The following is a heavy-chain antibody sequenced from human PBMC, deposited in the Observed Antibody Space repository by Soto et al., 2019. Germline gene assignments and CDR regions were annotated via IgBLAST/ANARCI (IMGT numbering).Heavy chain of an antibody. Sequence: PSETLSLTCTVSGGSISSYYWSWIRQPPGKGLEWIGYIYYSGSTNYNPSLKSRVTISVDTSKNQFSLKLSSVTAADTAVYYCARFGVDAFDIWGQGTMVTVSS. CDR2: IYYSGST. CDR1: GGSISSYY. V-gene: IGHV4-59*01. D-gene: IGHD3-10*01. J-gene: IGHJ3*02. CDR3: ARFGVDAFDI.